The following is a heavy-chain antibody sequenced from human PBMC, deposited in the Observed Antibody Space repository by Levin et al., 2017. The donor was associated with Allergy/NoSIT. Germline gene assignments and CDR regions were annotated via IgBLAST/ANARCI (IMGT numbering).Heavy chain of an antibody. J-gene: IGHJ4*02. CDR3: AKGGGKYCGGGGCYAAY. V-gene: IGHV3-23*01. CDR2: ISDSNTST. Sequence: QSGGSLRLSCAASGFTFSSYAMSWVRQAPGKGLEWVSVISDSNTSTAFADSVKGRFTISRNNSKNTLYLQMNSLRAEDTAVYYCAKGGGKYCGGGGCYAAYWGQGTLVTVSS. D-gene: IGHD2-15*01. CDR1: GFTFSSYA.